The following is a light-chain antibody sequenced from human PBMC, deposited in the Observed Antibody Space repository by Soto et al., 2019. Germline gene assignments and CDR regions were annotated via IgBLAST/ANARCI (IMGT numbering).Light chain of an antibody. CDR2: DVS. Sequence: QSSLTQPRSVSGSPGQSGAISCTGTSSDVGDYNYVSWYQQHPGKAPKVMIYDVSKRPSGVPDRFSGSKSGNTASLTISGLQAEDEADYYCCSYAGSPYVFGTGTKVTVL. J-gene: IGLJ1*01. CDR3: CSYAGSPYV. CDR1: SSDVGDYNY. V-gene: IGLV2-11*01.